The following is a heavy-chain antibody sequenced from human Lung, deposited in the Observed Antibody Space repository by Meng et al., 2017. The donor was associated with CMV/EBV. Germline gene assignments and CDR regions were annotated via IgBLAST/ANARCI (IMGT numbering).Heavy chain of an antibody. CDR2: IPHRGSS. J-gene: IGHJ1*01. V-gene: IGHV4-4*02. CDR1: GDSITNHNW. D-gene: IGHD3-10*01. CDR3: LRRSGGSV. Sequence: VKVRGPAPAWGRPSETLSLTSAVSGDSITNHNWWAWVRQPPGKGLEWIGEIPHRGSSAYNPSLKSRVSMSIDKSKNQFSLKLTSVTAADTAVYHCLRRSGGSVWGQGTLVTVSS.